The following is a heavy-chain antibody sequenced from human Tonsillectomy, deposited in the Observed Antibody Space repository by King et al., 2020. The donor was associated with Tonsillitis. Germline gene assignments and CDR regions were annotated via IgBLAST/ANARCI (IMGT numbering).Heavy chain of an antibody. CDR2: INPDSGAA. Sequence: QLVQYGAEVKKPGASVKVSCQASGYSFNGYSIHWVRQAPGQGLDWMGRINPDSGAADYALRFEDRVTMTTDTSFRTAYLELSRLRSDDTATYFCARDTGGWRSLDYWGQGTLVIVSS. CDR1: GYSFNGYS. CDR3: ARDTGGWRSLDY. J-gene: IGHJ4*02. V-gene: IGHV1-2*06. D-gene: IGHD2-8*02.